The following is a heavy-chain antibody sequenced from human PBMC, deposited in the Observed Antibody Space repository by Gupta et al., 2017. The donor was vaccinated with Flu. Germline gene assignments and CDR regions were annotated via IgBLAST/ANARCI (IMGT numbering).Heavy chain of an antibody. Sequence: QVHLAQSGTAVKKPGSSVNVSCKASGGSLPPYAISWVRQAPGQGLDWMGSIIPMLDTRSEAQKLQGRITITADGALNTVYRQLTSLRSEDSATDDCATNTPPQGGHYYVDHWGPGTLVTVSS. V-gene: IGHV1-69*15. CDR1: GGSLPPYA. CDR3: ATNTPPQGGHYYVDH. CDR2: IIPMLDTR. D-gene: IGHD3-3*01. J-gene: IGHJ4*02.